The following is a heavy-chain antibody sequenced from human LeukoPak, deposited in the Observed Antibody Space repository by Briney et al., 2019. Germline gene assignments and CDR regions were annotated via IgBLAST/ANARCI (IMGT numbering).Heavy chain of an antibody. Sequence: ASVKVSCKASGYTFTGYYMHWVRQAPGQGLDWMGWINPNSGCTNFAQKFQGRVTMTRDASISTAYMELSRLRSDDTAVYYCARGGYSGYDNDYWGQGTLVTVSS. CDR3: ARGGYSGYDNDY. V-gene: IGHV1-2*02. CDR1: GYTFTGYY. D-gene: IGHD5-12*01. J-gene: IGHJ4*02. CDR2: INPNSGCT.